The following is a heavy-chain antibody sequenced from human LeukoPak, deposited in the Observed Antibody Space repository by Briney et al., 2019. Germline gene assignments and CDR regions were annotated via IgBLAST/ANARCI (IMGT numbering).Heavy chain of an antibody. CDR1: GFTFSSYS. V-gene: IGHV3-21*01. CDR3: ARSGGDYFDY. J-gene: IGHJ4*02. CDR2: ISSSSSYI. D-gene: IGHD2-15*01. Sequence: GGSLRISCAVSGFTFSSYSMNWVRQAPGKGLEWVSSISSSSSYIYYADSVKGRFTISRDNAKNSLYLQMNSLRAEDTAVYYCARSGGDYFDYWGQGTLVTVSS.